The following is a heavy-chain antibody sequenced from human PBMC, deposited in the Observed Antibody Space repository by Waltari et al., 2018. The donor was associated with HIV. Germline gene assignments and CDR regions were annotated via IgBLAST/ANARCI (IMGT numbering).Heavy chain of an antibody. CDR1: TYSFISSD. Sequence: QVQLMQSGAEVKKPGASVKVSCQTTTYSFISSDINWVRQAPGQGLEWMGWLNPKTGDTGSAQKFQGRVTMTWNSSISSVYMELSSLRSDDTAAYFCARGRKEWLLSGPFDYWGQGTLVTVAS. V-gene: IGHV1-8*01. J-gene: IGHJ4*02. CDR3: ARGRKEWLLSGPFDY. D-gene: IGHD2-21*02. CDR2: LNPKTGDT.